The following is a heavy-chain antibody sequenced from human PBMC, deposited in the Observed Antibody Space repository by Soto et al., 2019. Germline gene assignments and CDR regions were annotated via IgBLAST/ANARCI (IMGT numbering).Heavy chain of an antibody. J-gene: IGHJ5*02. Sequence: AASVKVSCKASGYTFTSYTMHWVRQAPGQRLEWMGWINAGNGNTKYSQKFQGRVTITRDTSASTAYMELSSLRSEDTAVYYCAREKVCSGGSCYRLWFDPWGQGTLVTVSS. CDR2: INAGNGNT. CDR1: GYTFTSYT. V-gene: IGHV1-3*01. CDR3: AREKVCSGGSCYRLWFDP. D-gene: IGHD2-15*01.